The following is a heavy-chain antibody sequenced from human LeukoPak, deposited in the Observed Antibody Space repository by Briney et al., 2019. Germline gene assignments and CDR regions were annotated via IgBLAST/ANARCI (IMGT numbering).Heavy chain of an antibody. CDR3: ARESFTFAFDI. Sequence: GGSLRLSCAASGFTFSSYSMNWVRQAPGKGLEWVSSISSSSSYIYYADSVKGRFTISRDNAKNSLYLQMNSLRAEDTAVYYCARESFTFAFDIWGQGTMVTVSS. CDR2: ISSSSSYI. V-gene: IGHV3-21*01. CDR1: GFTFSSYS. J-gene: IGHJ3*02. D-gene: IGHD3-16*02.